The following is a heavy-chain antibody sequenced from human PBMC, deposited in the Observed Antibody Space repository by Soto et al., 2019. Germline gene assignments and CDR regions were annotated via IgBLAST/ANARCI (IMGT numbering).Heavy chain of an antibody. CDR3: ARAELRDIAVVPAAMPRFDH. V-gene: IGHV1-3*01. D-gene: IGHD2-2*01. J-gene: IGHJ5*02. CDR1: GYTFTSYA. CDR2: INAGNGNT. Sequence: GASVKVSCKASGYTFTSYAMHWVRQAPGQRLEWMGWINAGNGNTKYSQKFQGRVTITRDTSASTAYMELRSLRSEDTAVYYCARAELRDIAVVPAAMPRFDHWGQGTLVTVSS.